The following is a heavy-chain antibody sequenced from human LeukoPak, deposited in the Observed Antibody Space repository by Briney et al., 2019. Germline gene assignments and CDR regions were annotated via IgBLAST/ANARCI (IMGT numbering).Heavy chain of an antibody. CDR1: GGSISSYY. D-gene: IGHD3-10*01. Sequence: SETLSLTCTVSGGSISSYYWSWIRQPAGKGLEWIGRIYTSGSTNYNPSLKSRVTMSVDTSKNQFSLKLSSVTAADTAVYYCAREGGVCGSGSYYSRDHDAFDIWGQGTMVTVSS. CDR2: IYTSGST. V-gene: IGHV4-4*07. CDR3: AREGGVCGSGSYYSRDHDAFDI. J-gene: IGHJ3*02.